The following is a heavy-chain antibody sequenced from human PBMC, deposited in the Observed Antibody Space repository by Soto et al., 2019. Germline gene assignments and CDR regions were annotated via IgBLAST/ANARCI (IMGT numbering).Heavy chain of an antibody. D-gene: IGHD6-13*01. CDR2: ISATSTNA. Sequence: EVQLLESGGGLVQPGGSLRLSCAASGLTFSSYAMGWVRQVPGQGLEWVSAISATSTNAYYADSVKGRFTISRDNSQNTPYNEMNSLRADDTAVYYCAKDLRGPAAGTWYFDLWGRGTLVTVSS. CDR1: GLTFSSYA. J-gene: IGHJ2*01. V-gene: IGHV3-23*01. CDR3: AKDLRGPAAGTWYFDL.